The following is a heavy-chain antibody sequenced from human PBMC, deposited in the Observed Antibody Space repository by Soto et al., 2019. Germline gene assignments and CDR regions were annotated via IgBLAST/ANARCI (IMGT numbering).Heavy chain of an antibody. CDR1: GFTFSSYG. CDR2: VSSDGSNK. V-gene: IGHV3-30*18. Sequence: SGGSLRLSCAASGFTFSSYGMHWVRQAPGKELEWVAVVSSDGSNKYYADSVKGRFTISRDNSKSTLYLQMNSLRAEDTAVYYCAKDRSTAAAYTVGLDYWGQGTLVTVSS. D-gene: IGHD6-13*01. CDR3: AKDRSTAAAYTVGLDY. J-gene: IGHJ4*02.